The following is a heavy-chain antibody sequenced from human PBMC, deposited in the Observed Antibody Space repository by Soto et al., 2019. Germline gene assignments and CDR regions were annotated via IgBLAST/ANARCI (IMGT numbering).Heavy chain of an antibody. D-gene: IGHD6-13*01. J-gene: IGHJ6*02. CDR3: ARLIIAAAGTYGMDV. Sequence: QVQLVQSGAEVKKPGSSVKVSCKASGGTFSSYAISWVRQAPGQGLEWMGGIIPMFGTANYAQKFQGRVTITADESTSTAYMELSSLRTEDTAVYFCARLIIAAAGTYGMDVWGQGTTVTVSS. V-gene: IGHV1-69*01. CDR1: GGTFSSYA. CDR2: IIPMFGTA.